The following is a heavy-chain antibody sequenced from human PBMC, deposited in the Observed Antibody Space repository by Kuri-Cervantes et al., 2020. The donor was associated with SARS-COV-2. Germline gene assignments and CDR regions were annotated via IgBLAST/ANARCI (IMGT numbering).Heavy chain of an antibody. J-gene: IGHJ4*02. D-gene: IGHD3-3*01. CDR3: ARHPSTYYDFWSGYLDY. CDR2: ISSSSSYI. Sequence: GESLKISCAASGFTFTNAWMNWVRQAPGKGLEWVSSISSSSSYIYYADSVKGRFTISRDNAKNSLYLQMNSLRAEDTAVYYCARHPSTYYDFWSGYLDYWGQGTLVTVSS. CDR1: GFTFTNAW. V-gene: IGHV3-21*01.